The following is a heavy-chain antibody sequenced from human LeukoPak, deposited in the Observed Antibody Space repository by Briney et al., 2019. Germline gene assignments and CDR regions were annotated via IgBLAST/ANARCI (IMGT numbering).Heavy chain of an antibody. CDR3: ATSPTIKGGFDS. J-gene: IGHJ4*02. D-gene: IGHD4/OR15-4a*01. V-gene: IGHV3-30*03. Sequence: PGRSLRLSCAASGFTFSSYGMHWVRQAPGKGLEWEAIISYDGSNKYYADSVKGRFTISRDNSKNTLYLQMNSLRAEDTAVYYCATSPTIKGGFDSWGQGTLVTVSS. CDR2: ISYDGSNK. CDR1: GFTFSSYG.